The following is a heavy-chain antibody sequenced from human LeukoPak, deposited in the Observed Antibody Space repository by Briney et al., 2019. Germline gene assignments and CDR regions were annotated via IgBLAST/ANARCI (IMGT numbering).Heavy chain of an antibody. Sequence: PSETLSLTCAVYGGSFSGYYWSWIRQPPGKGLEWIGEINHSGSTNYNPSLKSRVTISVVTSKNQFSLKLSSVTAADTAVYYCARGRIGYCSSTSCRGWFDPWGQGTLVTVSS. D-gene: IGHD2-2*01. CDR3: ARGRIGYCSSTSCRGWFDP. CDR1: GGSFSGYY. J-gene: IGHJ5*02. CDR2: INHSGST. V-gene: IGHV4-34*01.